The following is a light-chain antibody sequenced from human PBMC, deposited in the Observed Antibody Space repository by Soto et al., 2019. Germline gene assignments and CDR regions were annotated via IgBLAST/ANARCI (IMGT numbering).Light chain of an antibody. CDR3: QQYNNWPLWT. Sequence: EIVMTQSPATLSVSPGERATLSCRASQSISRNLAWYQQKPGQAPTFLIYDASTRATGVPARFSGSGSGTEFTLTISSLQSEDFAVYYCQQYNNWPLWTFGQGTKVEIK. CDR1: QSISRN. V-gene: IGKV3-15*01. CDR2: DAS. J-gene: IGKJ1*01.